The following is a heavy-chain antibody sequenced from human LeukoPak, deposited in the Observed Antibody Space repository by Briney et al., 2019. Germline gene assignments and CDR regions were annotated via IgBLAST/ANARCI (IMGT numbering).Heavy chain of an antibody. Sequence: SSETLSLTSTVSGGSISSVAYYWGWLRQHPGKGPQWIGNIDYSGSTYYNPSLKSRVTILMDTSRNQFSLKLTSLTAADTAVYYCARVPYGDYVDYWGQGNLVTVSS. V-gene: IGHV4-31*03. CDR2: IDYSGST. CDR3: ARVPYGDYVDY. CDR1: GGSISSVAYY. J-gene: IGHJ4*02. D-gene: IGHD4-17*01.